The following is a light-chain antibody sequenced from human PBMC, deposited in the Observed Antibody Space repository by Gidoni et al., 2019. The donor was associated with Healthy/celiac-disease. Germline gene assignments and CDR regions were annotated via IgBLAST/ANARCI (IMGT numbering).Light chain of an antibody. CDR2: DAS. CDR3: QQCYSTPRGS. V-gene: IGKV1-39*01. Sequence: DLHLPQSLSSLSASVGDRVTITCRASQSISSYFTWYQQKPGKAPKLLSYDASSLQSGVPSRFSGSGSGTEFTLTISSLQPEDFATYYCQQCYSTPRGSFGQGTKLEIK. CDR1: QSISSY. J-gene: IGKJ2*04.